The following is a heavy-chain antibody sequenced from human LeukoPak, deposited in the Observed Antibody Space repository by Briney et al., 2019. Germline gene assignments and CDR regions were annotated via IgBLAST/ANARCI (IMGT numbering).Heavy chain of an antibody. Sequence: GASLRLSCAASGFTFSSYAMSWVRQAPGKGLEWVSTISDSGGSTYYADSVKGRFTISRDTSKNTLYLQMNSRRADDTAVYYCAKGSRWYWFDPWGQGTLVTVSS. J-gene: IGHJ5*02. CDR3: AKGSRWYWFDP. V-gene: IGHV3-23*01. CDR1: GFTFSSYA. CDR2: ISDSGGST. D-gene: IGHD6-13*01.